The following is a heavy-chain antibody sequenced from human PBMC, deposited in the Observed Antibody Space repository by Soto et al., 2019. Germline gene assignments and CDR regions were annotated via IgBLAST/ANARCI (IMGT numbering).Heavy chain of an antibody. CDR1: GYTFTSYG. D-gene: IGHD3-3*01. Sequence: QVQLVQSGAEVKKPGASVKVSCKASGYTFTSYGISWVRQAPGQGLEWMGWISAYNGNTNYAQKLQGRVTMTTDTCTSTADLHLRSLRSDDTAVYHCARNSQYYDFWSGYPGGPWGQGNLVPVSS. CDR3: ARNSQYYDFWSGYPGGP. V-gene: IGHV1-18*01. CDR2: ISAYNGNT. J-gene: IGHJ5*02.